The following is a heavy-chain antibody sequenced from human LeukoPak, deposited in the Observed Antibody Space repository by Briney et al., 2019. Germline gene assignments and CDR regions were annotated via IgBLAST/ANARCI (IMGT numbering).Heavy chain of an antibody. Sequence: SETLSLTCAVYGGSFSGYYWSWIRQPPGKGREGIGEINHSGSTNYNPSLKSRVTISVDQSKNQFSLKLSSVTAADTAVYYCARDLVGSAISHSSGAWDYWGQGTLVTVSS. CDR1: GGSFSGYY. CDR2: INHSGST. V-gene: IGHV4-34*01. CDR3: ARDLVGSAISHSSGAWDY. J-gene: IGHJ4*02. D-gene: IGHD2-21*01.